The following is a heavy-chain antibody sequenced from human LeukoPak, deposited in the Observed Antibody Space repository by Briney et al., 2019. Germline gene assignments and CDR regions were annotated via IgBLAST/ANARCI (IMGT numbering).Heavy chain of an antibody. CDR3: ARGLQETLAWLKALSTFDI. CDR2: ISAYNGNT. V-gene: IGHV1-18*01. Sequence: ASVKVSCKASGYTFTSYGISWVRQAPGQGLEWMGWISAYNGNTNYAQKLQGRVTMSTDTSTSTGYMELRSLRSDDTAVYYCARGLQETLAWLKALSTFDIWGQGTMVTVSS. CDR1: GYTFTSYG. J-gene: IGHJ3*02. D-gene: IGHD5-24*01.